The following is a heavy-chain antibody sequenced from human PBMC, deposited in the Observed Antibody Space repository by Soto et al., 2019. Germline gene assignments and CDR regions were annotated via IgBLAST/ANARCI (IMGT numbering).Heavy chain of an antibody. D-gene: IGHD4-4*01. Sequence: EVQLLESGGGLVQPGGSLRLSCAASGFTFSSYAMSWVRQAPGKGLEWVSAISGGGTTTYYADSVKGRFPISRDNAKNPLYLQMNRLSAEATAVYSCAARWTTVTPFDYWGQGTLVTVSS. CDR2: ISGGGTTT. CDR1: GFTFSSYA. V-gene: IGHV3-23*01. CDR3: AARWTTVTPFDY. J-gene: IGHJ4*02.